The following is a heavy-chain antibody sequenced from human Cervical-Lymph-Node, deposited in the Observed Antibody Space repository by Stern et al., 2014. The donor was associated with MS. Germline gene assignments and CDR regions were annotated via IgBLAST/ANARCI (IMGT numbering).Heavy chain of an antibody. V-gene: IGHV4-31*03. D-gene: IGHD4/OR15-4a*01. CDR2: IYDSGSP. Sequence: QVQLQESGPGLVQPSQTLSLTCTVSGGSIISGDFYWSWLRQLPGKGLEWIGYIYDSGSPYYNPSLNSRVTISVDTANNQFSLKLSSVTAADTAVYYCARRAGGSDNYFDPWGQGTLVTVSS. CDR3: ARRAGGSDNYFDP. J-gene: IGHJ5*02. CDR1: GGSIISGDFY.